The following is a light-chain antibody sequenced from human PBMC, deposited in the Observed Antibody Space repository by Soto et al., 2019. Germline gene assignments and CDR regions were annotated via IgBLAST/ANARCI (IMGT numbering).Light chain of an antibody. CDR2: GAS. V-gene: IGKV3-20*01. CDR3: QHYYSSPWT. CDR1: QAVSNNH. J-gene: IGKJ1*01. Sequence: EIVLTQSPGTLCLSPGERATLSCRASQAVSNNHLAWYRQKPDQAPRLLIYGASTRATGIPDRFSGSGSGTDFTLSISGLEPEDFAVYYCQHYYSSPWTFGQGTKVEIK.